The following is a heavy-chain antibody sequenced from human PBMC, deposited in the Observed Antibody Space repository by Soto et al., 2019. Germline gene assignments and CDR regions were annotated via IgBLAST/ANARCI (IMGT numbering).Heavy chain of an antibody. CDR1: GFTFSSYG. CDR2: IWYDGSNK. CDR3: ARDGGYCISTSCPQGGGMDV. Sequence: QVQLVESGGGVVQPGRSLRLSCAASGFTFSSYGMHWVRQAPGKGLEWVAVIWYDGSNKYYADSVKGRFTISRDNSKSKLHLKMNSLRAEDTGVYYCARDGGYCISTSCPQGGGMDVWGQGTTVTVSS. V-gene: IGHV3-33*01. J-gene: IGHJ6*02. D-gene: IGHD2-2*01.